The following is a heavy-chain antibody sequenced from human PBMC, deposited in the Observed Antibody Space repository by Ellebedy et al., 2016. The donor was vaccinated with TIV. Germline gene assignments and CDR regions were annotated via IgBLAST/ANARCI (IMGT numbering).Heavy chain of an antibody. CDR3: ATSRLGDYDYYY. Sequence: GESLKISCQGSGNSFTSYWSSWVRQMPGKGLEWMGRIDPSDSYTNYSPSFQGHVTISADKSINTAYLQWSSLKASDTAMYYCATSRLGDYDYYYWGQGTLVTVTS. CDR1: GNSFTSYW. J-gene: IGHJ4*02. V-gene: IGHV5-10-1*01. D-gene: IGHD3-16*01. CDR2: IDPSDSYT.